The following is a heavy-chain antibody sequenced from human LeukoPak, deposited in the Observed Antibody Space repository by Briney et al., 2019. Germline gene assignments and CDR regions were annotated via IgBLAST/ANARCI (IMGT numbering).Heavy chain of an antibody. V-gene: IGHV5-51*03. CDR1: GYSFTSYW. CDR2: IYPGDSDT. CDR3: ACRKYYSTWSDP. Sequence: GESLKISCKGFGYSFTSYWIGWVRQMPGQGLEWIGIIYPGDSDTQYSPSFQGQVTISADKSISTVYLQWNSLKASDTAISYCACRKYYSTWSDPWGQGTLVTVSS. J-gene: IGHJ5*02. D-gene: IGHD1-14*01.